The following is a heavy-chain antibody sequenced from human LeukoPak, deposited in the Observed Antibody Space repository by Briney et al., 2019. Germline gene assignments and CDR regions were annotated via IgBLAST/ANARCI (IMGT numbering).Heavy chain of an antibody. D-gene: IGHD2-2*01. Sequence: SVKVSCKASGGTFSSYAISWVRQAPGQGLEWMGRIIPIFGTANYAQKFQGRVTITTDESTSTAYMELSSLRSEDTAVYYCARGTSLWRYSFDYWGQGTLFTVSS. J-gene: IGHJ4*02. CDR3: ARGTSLWRYSFDY. CDR2: IIPIFGTA. CDR1: GGTFSSYA. V-gene: IGHV1-69*05.